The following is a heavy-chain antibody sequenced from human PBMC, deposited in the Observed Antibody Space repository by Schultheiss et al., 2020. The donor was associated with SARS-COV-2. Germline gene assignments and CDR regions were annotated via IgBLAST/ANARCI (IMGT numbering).Heavy chain of an antibody. CDR2: INPNSGGT. D-gene: IGHD6-6*01. CDR3: ARDGGVSSSFYYYYYMDV. V-gene: IGHV1-2*02. Sequence: ASVKVSCKASGYTFTSYDINWVRQATGQGLEWMGWINPNSGGTNYAQKFQGRVTMTRDTSISTAYMELSRLRSDDTAVYYCARDGGVSSSFYYYYYMDVWGKGTTVTVSS. J-gene: IGHJ6*03. CDR1: GYTFTSYD.